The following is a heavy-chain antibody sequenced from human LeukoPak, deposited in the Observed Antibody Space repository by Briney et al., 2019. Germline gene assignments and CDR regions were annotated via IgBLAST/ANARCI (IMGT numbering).Heavy chain of an antibody. V-gene: IGHV1-2*02. Sequence: ASVKVSCKASGYTFTGYYMHWVRQAPGQGLEWMGWINPNSGGTNYAQKFQGRVTITADKSTSTAYMELSSLRSEDTAVYYCARDRGGYCTNGVCPPDYWGQGTLVTVSS. D-gene: IGHD2-8*01. J-gene: IGHJ4*02. CDR1: GYTFTGYY. CDR3: ARDRGGYCTNGVCPPDY. CDR2: INPNSGGT.